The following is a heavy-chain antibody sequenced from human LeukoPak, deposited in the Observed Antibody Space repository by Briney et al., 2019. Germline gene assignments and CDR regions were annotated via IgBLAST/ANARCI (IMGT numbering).Heavy chain of an antibody. CDR1: GGSFSGYY. J-gene: IGHJ4*02. CDR3: ARGSRGWFGERPTTKPFDY. D-gene: IGHD3-10*01. Sequence: SETLSLTCAVYGGSFSGYYWSWIRQPPGKGLEWIREINHSGSTNYNPSLKSRVTISVDTSKNQFSLKLSSVTAADTAVYYCARGSRGWFGERPTTKPFDYWGQGTLVTVSS. V-gene: IGHV4-34*01. CDR2: INHSGST.